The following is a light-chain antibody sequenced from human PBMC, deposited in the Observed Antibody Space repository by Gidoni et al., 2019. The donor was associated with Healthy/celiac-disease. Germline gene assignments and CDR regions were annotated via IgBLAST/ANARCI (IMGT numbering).Light chain of an antibody. Sequence: EIVMTQSPATLPVSPGERATIACRASQSVRSNLAWYQQKPGQAPRLLIYGASTRTTGIPARFSGSGSGTEFTLTISSLQSEDFAVYYCQQYNNWPPLTFGGGTKVEIK. J-gene: IGKJ4*01. CDR2: GAS. V-gene: IGKV3-15*01. CDR1: QSVRSN. CDR3: QQYNNWPPLT.